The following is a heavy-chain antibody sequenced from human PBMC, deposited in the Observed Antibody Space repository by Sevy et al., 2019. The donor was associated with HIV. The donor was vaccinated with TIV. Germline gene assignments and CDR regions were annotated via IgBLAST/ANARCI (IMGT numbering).Heavy chain of an antibody. V-gene: IGHV3-30*03. CDR1: EFIFNIYG. D-gene: IGHD1-1*01. J-gene: IGHJ4*01. CDR3: VRDGYNPYFDY. Sequence: GGSLRLSCAASEFIFNIYGMHWVRQAPGKGLEWVAFISYDGSGKYYADSVKGRFTISRDNSRDALYLEMNSLTTEDTALYYCVRDGYNPYFDYWGQGTPVTVSS. CDR2: ISYDGSGK.